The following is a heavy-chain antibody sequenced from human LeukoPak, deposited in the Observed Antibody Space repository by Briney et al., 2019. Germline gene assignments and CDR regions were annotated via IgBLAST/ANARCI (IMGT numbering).Heavy chain of an antibody. CDR2: IIPILGIA. V-gene: IGHV1-69*04. CDR3: ARGWIQLWSHSREGYYFDY. Sequence: PMASVKVSCKASGGTFGSYAISWVRQAPGQGLEWMGRIIPILGIANYAQKFQGRVTITADKSTSTAYMELSSLRSEDTAVYYCARGWIQLWSHSREGYYFDYWGQGTLVTVSS. J-gene: IGHJ4*02. CDR1: GGTFGSYA. D-gene: IGHD5-18*01.